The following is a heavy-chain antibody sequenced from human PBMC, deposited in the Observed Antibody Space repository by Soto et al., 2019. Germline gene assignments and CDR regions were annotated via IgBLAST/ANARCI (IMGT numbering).Heavy chain of an antibody. CDR1: GSTFPSYY. D-gene: IGHD5-12*01. CDR3: ARGDIVAIFGMDV. CDR2: INPSGGST. J-gene: IGHJ6*02. V-gene: IGHV1-46*01. Sequence: ASVKLSFKASGSTFPSYYMRWVRQAPGQGLEWMGIINPSGGSTTYAQKFQGRVTMTRDTSTSTVYMELSSLRSEDTAVYYCARGDIVAIFGMDVWGQGTTVTVS.